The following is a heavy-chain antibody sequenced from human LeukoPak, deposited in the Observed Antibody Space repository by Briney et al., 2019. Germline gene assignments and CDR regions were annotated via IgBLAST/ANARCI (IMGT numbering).Heavy chain of an antibody. Sequence: GTSLRLSCAASGISFSSHGMNWVRQAPGKGLEWVSYISSGGSAIYYADSVKGRFTISRDNAKNSLYLQMNSLRAEDTAVYYCARNDYSSSSYFYWGQGTLVTVS. CDR3: ARNDYSSSSYFY. V-gene: IGHV3-48*03. J-gene: IGHJ4*02. D-gene: IGHD6-6*01. CDR1: GISFSSHG. CDR2: ISSGGSAI.